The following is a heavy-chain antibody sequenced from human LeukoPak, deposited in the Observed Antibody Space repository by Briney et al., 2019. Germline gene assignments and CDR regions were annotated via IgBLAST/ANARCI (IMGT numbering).Heavy chain of an antibody. CDR2: ISGSGGGI. J-gene: IGHJ4*02. Sequence: PGGSLRLSCTASGFTFSSYAMSWVRQAPGKGLEWVSAISGSGGGIHYADSVKGRFTISRDNSKNALYLQMNSLRVEDTAVYYCAIDPNWGTHSWGQGVLVTVSS. D-gene: IGHD7-27*01. CDR1: GFTFSSYA. V-gene: IGHV3-23*01. CDR3: AIDPNWGTHS.